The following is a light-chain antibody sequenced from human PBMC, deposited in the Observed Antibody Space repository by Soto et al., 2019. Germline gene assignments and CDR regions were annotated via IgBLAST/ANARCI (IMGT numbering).Light chain of an antibody. CDR2: WAS. CDR1: QSVLYSSNNKNY. CDR3: QQYYSNPET. Sequence: VMTQSPDSLAVSLGERATINCKSSQSVLYSSNNKNYLAWYQQKPGQPPKLLIYWASTRESGVPDRFSGSGSGTDFTLTISSLQAEDVAVYYCQQYYSNPETFGQGTKLEIK. V-gene: IGKV4-1*01. J-gene: IGKJ2*01.